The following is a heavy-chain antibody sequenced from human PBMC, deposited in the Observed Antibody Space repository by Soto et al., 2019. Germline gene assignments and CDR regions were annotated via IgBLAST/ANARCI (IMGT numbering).Heavy chain of an antibody. CDR1: GYSISSGYY. Sequence: SETLSLTCAVSGYSISSGYYWGWIRQPPGKGLEWIGSIYHSGSTYYNPSLKSRVTISVDTSKNQFSLKLSSVTAADTAVYYCARVSGYKYYYYGMDVWGQGTTVTV. J-gene: IGHJ6*02. V-gene: IGHV4-38-2*01. D-gene: IGHD3-22*01. CDR2: IYHSGST. CDR3: ARVSGYKYYYYGMDV.